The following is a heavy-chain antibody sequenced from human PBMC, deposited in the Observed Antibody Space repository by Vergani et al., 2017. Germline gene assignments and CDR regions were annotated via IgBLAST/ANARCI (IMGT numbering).Heavy chain of an antibody. J-gene: IGHJ6*02. CDR3: ARGQADDYSSSWGGMDV. D-gene: IGHD6-6*01. Sequence: EVQLVESGGGLVQPGGSLRLSCAASGFTFSSYSMNWVRQAPGKGLEWVSSISSSSSYIYYADSGKGRFTNSRDNAKNSLYLQMNSLRAEDTAVYYCARGQADDYSSSWGGMDVWGQGTTVTVSS. V-gene: IGHV3-21*01. CDR1: GFTFSSYS. CDR2: ISSSSSYI.